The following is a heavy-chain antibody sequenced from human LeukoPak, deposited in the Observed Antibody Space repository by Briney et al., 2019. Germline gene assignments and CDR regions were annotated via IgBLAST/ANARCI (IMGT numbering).Heavy chain of an antibody. CDR3: AKEYAGSHYYYYYMDV. CDR1: GFAFSTNW. V-gene: IGHV3-30*02. CDR2: IRYDGSDK. J-gene: IGHJ6*03. Sequence: GGSLRLSCAASGFAFSTNWMHWVRQAPGKGLEWVAFIRYDGSDKYYADSVKGRLTISRDNSKKTLYLQMNSLRVEDTAVYYCAKEYAGSHYYYYYMDVWGKGTTVTVSS.